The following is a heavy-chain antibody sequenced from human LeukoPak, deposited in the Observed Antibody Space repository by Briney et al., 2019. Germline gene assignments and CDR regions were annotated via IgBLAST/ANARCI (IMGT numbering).Heavy chain of an antibody. CDR3: AKEGRVWGSYRYYDY. V-gene: IGHV3-23*01. J-gene: IGHJ4*02. Sequence: GGSLRLSCAASGFTFSSYAMSWVRQAPGKGLEWVSAISGSGGSTYYADSVKGRLTISRDNSKNTLYLQMNSLRAEDTAVYYCAKEGRVWGSYRYYDYWGQGTLVTVSS. D-gene: IGHD3-16*02. CDR2: ISGSGGST. CDR1: GFTFSSYA.